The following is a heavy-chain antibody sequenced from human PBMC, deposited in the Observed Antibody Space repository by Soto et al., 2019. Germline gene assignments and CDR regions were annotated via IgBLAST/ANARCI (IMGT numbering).Heavy chain of an antibody. CDR2: ISAYNGNT. CDR1: GYTFTSYG. V-gene: IGHV1-18*01. CDR3: ARDHELRFLEWSNGPYYFDY. D-gene: IGHD3-3*01. Sequence: QVQLVQSGAEVKKPGASVKVSCKASGYTFTSYGIRWVRQAPGQGLEWMGWISAYNGNTNYAQKLQGRVTMTTDTSTSTAYMELGSLRSDDTAVYYCARDHELRFLEWSNGPYYFDYRGQGTLVTVSS. J-gene: IGHJ4*02.